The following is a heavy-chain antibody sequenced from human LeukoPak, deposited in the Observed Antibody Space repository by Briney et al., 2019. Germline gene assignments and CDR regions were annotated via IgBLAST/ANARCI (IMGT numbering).Heavy chain of an antibody. V-gene: IGHV1-69*13. D-gene: IGHD2-2*01. J-gene: IGHJ6*04. Sequence: ASVKVSCKASGGTFSSYAISWVRQAPGQGLEWMGGIIPIFGTANYAQKFQGRVTITADESTSTAYMGLSSLRSEDTAGYYCARDCSSTSCQMGDSGYDLYYYYGMDVWGKGTTVTVSS. CDR1: GGTFSSYA. CDR3: ARDCSSTSCQMGDSGYDLYYYYGMDV. CDR2: IIPIFGTA.